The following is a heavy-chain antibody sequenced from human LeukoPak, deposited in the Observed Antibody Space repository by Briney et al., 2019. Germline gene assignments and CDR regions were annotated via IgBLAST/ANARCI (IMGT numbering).Heavy chain of an antibody. CDR2: IYYSGST. CDR1: GGSISSSSHY. CDR3: ARWEDFWSGYRPIDY. D-gene: IGHD3-3*01. V-gene: IGHV4-39*01. J-gene: IGHJ4*02. Sequence: SETLSLTCTVSGGSISSSSHYWGWIRQPPGKGLEWIGSIYYSGSTYYNPSLKSRVTISVDTSKNQFSLKLSSVTAADTAVYYCARWEDFWSGYRPIDYWGQGTLVTVSS.